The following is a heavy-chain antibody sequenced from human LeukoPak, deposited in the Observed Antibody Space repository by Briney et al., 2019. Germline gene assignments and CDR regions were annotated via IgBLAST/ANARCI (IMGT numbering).Heavy chain of an antibody. CDR1: GFTVSSIY. J-gene: IGHJ5*02. V-gene: IGHV3-53*01. CDR3: AGDTHSSNWYDH. D-gene: IGHD6-13*01. CDR2: IYNDGNT. Sequence: GGSLRLSCAVSGFTVSSIYMSWVRQAPGKGLEWVSFIYNDGNTYYADSMKGRFSISRDSSRNTLYLQMDSLRVEDTAVYYCAGDTHSSNWYDHWGQGTLVTVSS.